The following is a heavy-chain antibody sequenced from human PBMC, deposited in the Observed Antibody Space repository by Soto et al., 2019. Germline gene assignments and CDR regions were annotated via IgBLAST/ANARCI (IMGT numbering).Heavy chain of an antibody. CDR1: RFNFNIYA. CDR3: ARVTKEKWLVKWFDP. J-gene: IGHJ5*02. Sequence: QEHLVESGGGVVQPGRSLRLSCAASRFNFNIYAMHWVRQAPSKGLEWVALISKDGSTKYYADSVKGRFTISRDNAKNTLFLKMDSLRPDDTAVYYCARVTKEKWLVKWFDPWGQGTLVTVSS. V-gene: IGHV3-30-3*01. CDR2: ISKDGSTK. D-gene: IGHD6-19*01.